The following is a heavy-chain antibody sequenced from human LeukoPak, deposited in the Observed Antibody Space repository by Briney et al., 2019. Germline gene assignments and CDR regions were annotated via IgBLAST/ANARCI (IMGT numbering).Heavy chain of an antibody. D-gene: IGHD6-19*01. J-gene: IGHJ4*02. CDR3: ARDLWLERSPIDN. V-gene: IGHV1-2*02. Sequence: ASVKVSCKASGYTFTGYYMHWVRQAPGQGLEWMGWINPNSGGTNYAQKFQGRVTMIRDTSISTAYMELSRLRSDDTAVYYCARDLWLERSPIDNWGQGTLVTVSS. CDR1: GYTFTGYY. CDR2: INPNSGGT.